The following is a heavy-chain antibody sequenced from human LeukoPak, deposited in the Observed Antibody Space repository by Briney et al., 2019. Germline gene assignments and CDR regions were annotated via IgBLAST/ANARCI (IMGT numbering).Heavy chain of an antibody. CDR1: GGSISSHY. CDR2: IYYSGST. V-gene: IGHV4-59*11. Sequence: SETLSLTCTVSGGSISSHYWSWIRQPPGKGLEWIGYIYYSGSTNYNPSLKSRVTISVDTSKNQFSLKLGSVTAADTAVYYCAREGSSSSYFDYWGQGTLVTVSS. CDR3: AREGSSSSYFDY. D-gene: IGHD6-6*01. J-gene: IGHJ4*02.